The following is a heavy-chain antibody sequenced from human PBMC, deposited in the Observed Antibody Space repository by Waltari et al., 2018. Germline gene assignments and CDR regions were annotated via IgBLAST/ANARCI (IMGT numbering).Heavy chain of an antibody. CDR2: IYYSGST. Sequence: QLQLQESGPGLVKPSETLSLTCTVSGGSLSSSSYYWGWIRQPPGKGLEWIGSIYYSGSTYYNPSLKSRVTISVDTSKNQFSLKLSSVTAADTAVYYCARRHTIFGVVNWFDPWGQGTLVTVSS. CDR3: ARRHTIFGVVNWFDP. J-gene: IGHJ5*02. CDR1: GGSLSSSSYY. V-gene: IGHV4-39*07. D-gene: IGHD3-3*01.